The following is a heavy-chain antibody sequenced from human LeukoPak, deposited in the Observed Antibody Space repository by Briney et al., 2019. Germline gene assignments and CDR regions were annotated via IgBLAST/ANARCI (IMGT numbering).Heavy chain of an antibody. Sequence: KTGESLKISCKGSGYRFTSYWIGWVRQMPGKGLEWMGIIYPGDSDTRYSPSFQGQVTISADKSISTAYLQWSSLKASDTAMYYCARRRDLYSGSYYPFDYWGQGTLVTVSS. D-gene: IGHD1-26*01. J-gene: IGHJ4*02. CDR3: ARRRDLYSGSYYPFDY. CDR2: IYPGDSDT. CDR1: GYRFTSYW. V-gene: IGHV5-51*01.